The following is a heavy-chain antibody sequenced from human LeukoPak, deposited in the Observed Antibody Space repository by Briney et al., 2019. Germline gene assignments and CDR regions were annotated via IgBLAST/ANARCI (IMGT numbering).Heavy chain of an antibody. CDR3: AKDRYSNYGNWFDP. V-gene: IGHV3-23*01. Sequence: PGGSLRFPCVASGFNFSDYAMNWVRQAPGKGLEWVSAISGSGGTTHYADSVKGRFAISRDNSKNTLSLQMSHLRHEDTARYYCAKDRYSNYGNWFDPWGQGTQVTVFS. J-gene: IGHJ5*02. CDR2: ISGSGGTT. D-gene: IGHD4-11*01. CDR1: GFNFSDYA.